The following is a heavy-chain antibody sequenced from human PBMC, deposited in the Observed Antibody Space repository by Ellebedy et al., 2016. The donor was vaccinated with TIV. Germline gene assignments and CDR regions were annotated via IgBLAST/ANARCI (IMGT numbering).Heavy chain of an antibody. D-gene: IGHD3-10*01. CDR1: GYTPPELS. J-gene: IGHJ4*02. Sequence: AASVKVSCKVSGYTPPELSMHWVRQAPGKGLEWMGGFDPEDGETIYAQKSQGRVTMTEDTSTDTAYMELSSLRSEDTAVYYCAPGVRGVPLDYWGQGTLVTVSS. CDR3: APGVRGVPLDY. CDR2: FDPEDGET. V-gene: IGHV1-24*01.